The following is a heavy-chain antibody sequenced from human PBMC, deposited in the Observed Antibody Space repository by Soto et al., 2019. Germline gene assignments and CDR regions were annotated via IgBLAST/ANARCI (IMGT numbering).Heavy chain of an antibody. V-gene: IGHV5-51*01. CDR1: GYSFTDYW. J-gene: IGHJ4*02. Sequence: EVQLVQSGAEVTKPGESLKISCKASGYSFTDYWIGWVRQMPGKGLEWMGIIYPGDSDTKYSPSFQGQVTMSADKSISTAYLQWNSLKASDTAMYHCARDGLGSSSSFDYWGQGTLVTVSS. CDR3: ARDGLGSSSSFDY. D-gene: IGHD6-6*01. CDR2: IYPGDSDT.